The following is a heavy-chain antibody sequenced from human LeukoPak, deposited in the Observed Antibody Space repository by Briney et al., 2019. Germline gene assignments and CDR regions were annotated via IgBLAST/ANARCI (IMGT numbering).Heavy chain of an antibody. CDR2: INQDGSEK. J-gene: IGHJ4*02. CDR1: GFTFSTYW. D-gene: IGHD2-21*02. CDR3: ARSTAGFDY. V-gene: IGHV3-7*01. Sequence: GGSLRLSCAASGFTFSTYWMSWVRQAPGKGLEWVANINQDGSEKYYVDSVKGRFTISRDNAKNSLYLQMNSLGAEDTAVYYCARSTAGFDYWGQGTLVTVSS.